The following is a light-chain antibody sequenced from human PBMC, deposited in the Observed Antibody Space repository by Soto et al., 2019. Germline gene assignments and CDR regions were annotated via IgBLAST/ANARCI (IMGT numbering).Light chain of an antibody. V-gene: IGKV3-20*01. CDR3: QQYGSSPT. J-gene: IGKJ1*01. CDR1: QSVSSSY. Sequence: EIVLTQYPGTLSLSPGERATLSCRASQSVSSSYLAWYQQKPGQAPRLLIYGASSRATGIPERFSGSGSGTDFTLTISRLEPEDFAVYYCQQYGSSPTFGQGTKVDIK. CDR2: GAS.